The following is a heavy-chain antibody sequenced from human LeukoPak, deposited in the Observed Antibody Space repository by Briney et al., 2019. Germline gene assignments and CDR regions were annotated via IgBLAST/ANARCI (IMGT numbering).Heavy chain of an antibody. Sequence: TPGGSLRLSCAASGFTFSSYSMSWVRQAPGKGLDWVSSISSSSSTIYYADSVKGRLTISRDNAKNSLYLQMNSLRAEDTALYYCARGDCTTTSCYLFDYWGQGTLVTVSS. CDR3: ARGDCTTTSCYLFDY. V-gene: IGHV3-21*01. D-gene: IGHD2-2*01. CDR2: ISSSSSTI. CDR1: GFTFSSYS. J-gene: IGHJ4*02.